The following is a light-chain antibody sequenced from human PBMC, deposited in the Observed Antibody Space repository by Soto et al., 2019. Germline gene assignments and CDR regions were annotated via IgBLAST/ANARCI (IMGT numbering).Light chain of an antibody. CDR1: QSVGSS. Sequence: DIQMTQSPSSLSASVGDRVTITCRASQSVGSSLNWYQQKPTKAPKLLIYAASSLQGGVPSRFSGSGSGTDFTLTISSLQPEDFATYYCQQSFTTPSFGQGTRLEIK. CDR2: AAS. V-gene: IGKV1-39*01. J-gene: IGKJ5*01. CDR3: QQSFTTPS.